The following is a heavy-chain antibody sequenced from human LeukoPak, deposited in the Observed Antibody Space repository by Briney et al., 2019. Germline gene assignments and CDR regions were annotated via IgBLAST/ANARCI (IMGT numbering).Heavy chain of an antibody. CDR1: GFNLDDSA. J-gene: IGHJ4*02. CDR2: IRSRANRYAA. D-gene: IGHD6-6*01. CDR3: TREQVVGDFDY. Sequence: PGGSLTLSCAASGFNLDDSAVHWVRQASGKGLQWVGRIRSRANRYAAAYAASVKGRFTLSRDDSKNTAYLQMNSLTTEDTAVYYCTREQVVGDFDYWGQGTLVTVSS. V-gene: IGHV3-73*01.